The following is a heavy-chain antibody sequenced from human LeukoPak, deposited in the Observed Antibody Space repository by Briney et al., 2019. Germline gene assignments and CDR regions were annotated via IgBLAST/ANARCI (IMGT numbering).Heavy chain of an antibody. V-gene: IGHV4-34*01. CDR1: DGSFSGYY. CDR3: ARGLNDSWTGENY. D-gene: IGHD3-3*01. Sequence: PSETLSLTCAVYDGSFSGYYWSWIRQPPGKGLEWIGEINHSGSTNYDPSLKSRVTISLDTSKSQFSLKVRYVTAADTAVYYCARGLNDSWTGENYWGQGTLVTVSS. CDR2: INHSGST. J-gene: IGHJ4*02.